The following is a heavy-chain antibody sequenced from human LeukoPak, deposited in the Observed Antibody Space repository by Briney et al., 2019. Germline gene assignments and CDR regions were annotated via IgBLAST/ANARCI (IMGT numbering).Heavy chain of an antibody. Sequence: GGPLRLSCAASGFTFSSYSMNWVRQAPGKGLEWVSSISSSSSYIYYADSVKGRFTISRDNAKNSLYLQMNSLRAEDTAVYYCARGPITSGDYWGQGTLVTVSS. V-gene: IGHV3-21*01. CDR2: ISSSSSYI. J-gene: IGHJ4*02. CDR3: ARGPITSGDY. CDR1: GFTFSSYS. D-gene: IGHD3-10*01.